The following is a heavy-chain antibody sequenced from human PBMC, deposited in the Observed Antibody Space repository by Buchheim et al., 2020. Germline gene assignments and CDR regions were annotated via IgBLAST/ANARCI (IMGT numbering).Heavy chain of an antibody. J-gene: IGHJ4*02. V-gene: IGHV3-7*01. D-gene: IGHD6-19*01. CDR2: IKQDGSEK. CDR3: AREGTVAGLLYYFDY. Sequence: VQLVESGGGVVQPGRSLRLSCAASGFTFSSYWMSWVRQAPGKGLEWVANIKQDGSEKYYVDSVKGRFTISRDNAKHSLYLQMNSLRAEDTAVYYCAREGTVAGLLYYFDYWGQGTL. CDR1: GFTFSSYW.